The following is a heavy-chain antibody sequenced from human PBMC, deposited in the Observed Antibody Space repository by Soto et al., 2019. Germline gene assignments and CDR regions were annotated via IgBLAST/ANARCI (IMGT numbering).Heavy chain of an antibody. D-gene: IGHD6-19*01. Sequence: QVQLVESGGGVVQPGRSLRLSCAASEFTFSGYGMHWVRQAPGKGLEWVALISYDGSNKYYADSVKGRFTISRDNSKNTLYLQMNRLRAVDTAVYYCAKEPGALADAYGMDVWGQVTTVTVSS. CDR3: AKEPGALADAYGMDV. CDR1: EFTFSGYG. CDR2: ISYDGSNK. J-gene: IGHJ6*02. V-gene: IGHV3-30*18.